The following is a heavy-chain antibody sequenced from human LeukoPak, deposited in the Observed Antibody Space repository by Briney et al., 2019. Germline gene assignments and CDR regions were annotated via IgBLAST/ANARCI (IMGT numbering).Heavy chain of an antibody. D-gene: IGHD6-19*01. CDR2: IYYSGST. J-gene: IGHJ4*02. CDR1: GGSISSYY. CDR3: ARHDSSGWYGVFDY. Sequence: SETLSLTCTVCGGSISSYYWSWIRQPPGKGLEWIGYIYYSGSTNYNPSLKSRVTISVDTSKNQFSLKLSSVTAADTAVYYCARHDSSGWYGVFDYWGQGTLVTVSS. V-gene: IGHV4-59*08.